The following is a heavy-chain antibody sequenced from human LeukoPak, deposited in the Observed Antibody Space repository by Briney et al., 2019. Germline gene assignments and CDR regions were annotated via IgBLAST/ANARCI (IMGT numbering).Heavy chain of an antibody. J-gene: IGHJ4*02. CDR1: GASFSSGDQY. Sequence: PSQTLSLTCTVSGASFSSGDQYWNWIRQSPGKGLEWIGSIHPSGTLYSNPSLESRVTISIDRSKNQFPLNLNSVTAADTAVYFCSRGLDSRKLGYWGQGTLVTVSS. CDR2: IHPSGTL. V-gene: IGHV4-31*03. CDR3: SRGLDSRKLGY. D-gene: IGHD3-22*01.